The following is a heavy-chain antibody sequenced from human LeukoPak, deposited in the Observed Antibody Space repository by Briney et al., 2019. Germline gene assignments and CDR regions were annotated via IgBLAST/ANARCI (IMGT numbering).Heavy chain of an antibody. D-gene: IGHD3-22*01. CDR2: INPNSGGT. CDR3: ARGAEDSSVYYSGLYY. V-gene: IGHV1-2*02. J-gene: IGHJ4*02. CDR1: GYTFSGYY. Sequence: ASVKVSCKASGYTFSGYYMHWVRQAPGQGLEWMGWINPNSGGTIYVEKFQGRVTMARDMSISTDYMELSSLRSDDTAVYYCARGAEDSSVYYSGLYYRGQGTLVTVSS.